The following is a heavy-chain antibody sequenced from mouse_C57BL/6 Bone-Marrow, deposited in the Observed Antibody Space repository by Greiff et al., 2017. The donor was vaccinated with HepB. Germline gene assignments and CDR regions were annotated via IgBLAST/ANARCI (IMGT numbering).Heavy chain of an antibody. Sequence: VQLQQPGTELVKPGASVKLSCEASGYTFTSYWMHWVKQRPGQGLEWIGNINPSNGGTNYNEKFKSKATLTVDKSSSTAYMQLSSLTSEDSAVYYCARKKSYYYGSSPYFDVWGTGTTVTVSS. CDR1: GYTFTSYW. D-gene: IGHD1-1*01. V-gene: IGHV1-53*01. J-gene: IGHJ1*03. CDR2: INPSNGGT. CDR3: ARKKSYYYGSSPYFDV.